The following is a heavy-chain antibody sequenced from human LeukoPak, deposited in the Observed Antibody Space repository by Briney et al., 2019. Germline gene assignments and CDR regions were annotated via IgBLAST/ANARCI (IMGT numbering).Heavy chain of an antibody. CDR3: ARDRDRGASRCDY. CDR2: ISSDSSYT. Sequence: PGGSLRLSCAASGFIFSDYYMSWIRQAPGKGLEWVSYISSDSSYTKYADSVKGRFTISRDNAKNSLYLQMNSLRAEDTAVYYCARDRDRGASRCDYRGQGTLVTVSS. CDR1: GFIFSDYY. V-gene: IGHV3-11*05. J-gene: IGHJ4*02. D-gene: IGHD2-2*01.